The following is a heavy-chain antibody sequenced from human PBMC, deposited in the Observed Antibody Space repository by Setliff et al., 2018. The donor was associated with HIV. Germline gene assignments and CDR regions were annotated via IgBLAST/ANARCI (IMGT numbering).Heavy chain of an antibody. Sequence: GESLKISCAASGFTFSSFWMSWVRQAPGKGLEWVADIKQDGSKAYYMDSVKGRFTISRDNPKNSLYLQMTSLRAEDTAVYYCARDDSNGNTDAFDIWGQGTTVTVSS. J-gene: IGHJ3*02. CDR2: IKQDGSKA. CDR3: ARDDSNGNTDAFDI. D-gene: IGHD5-18*01. V-gene: IGHV3-7*04. CDR1: GFTFSSFW.